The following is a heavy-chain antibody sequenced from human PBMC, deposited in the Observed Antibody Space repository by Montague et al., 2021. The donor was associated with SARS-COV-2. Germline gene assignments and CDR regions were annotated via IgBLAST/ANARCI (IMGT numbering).Heavy chain of an antibody. J-gene: IGHJ4*02. CDR2: VSYRGST. D-gene: IGHD3-16*01. CDR1: GGSITSHY. V-gene: IGHV4-59*11. CDR3: ARANLVTFGVVNDLFEH. Sequence: DTLSLAHTVSGGSITSHYWSWIRQSPGQGLEWIGYVSYRGSTKNNPSLKSRVTISVETSKTPFYLKLTSVTAADAAIYYCARANLVTFGVVNDLFEHWGQGSLVTVSS.